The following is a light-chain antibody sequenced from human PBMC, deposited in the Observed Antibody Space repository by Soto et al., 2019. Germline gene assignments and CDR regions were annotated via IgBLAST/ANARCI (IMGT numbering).Light chain of an antibody. Sequence: QALLDQPPSASGTPGQGVTISCSWSSPNTRRNTVTGTQHRPGTAPKLLIYNNDQRPSGFPDRFSASRSATSASLAISGLQFEVEADYYCAAWDDSLICLFGTGTKVPVL. V-gene: IGLV1-44*01. CDR1: SPNTRRNT. CDR3: AAWDDSLICL. CDR2: NND. J-gene: IGLJ1*01.